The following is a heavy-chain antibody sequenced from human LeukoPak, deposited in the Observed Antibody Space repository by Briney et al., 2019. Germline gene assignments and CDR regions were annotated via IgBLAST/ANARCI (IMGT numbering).Heavy chain of an antibody. V-gene: IGHV3-53*01. D-gene: IGHD3-10*01. CDR3: AGGRGSGSYNNYYYIDV. J-gene: IGHJ6*03. CDR2: IYSFNTT. Sequence: GGSLRLSCAASGFTVISNYMTWVRQAPGMGLEWVSVIYSFNTTYYADSVNGRFTIFRDTSKNTLHLQMDRLRAEDTAVYYCAGGRGSGSYNNYYYIDVWGKGATVTVS. CDR1: GFTVISNY.